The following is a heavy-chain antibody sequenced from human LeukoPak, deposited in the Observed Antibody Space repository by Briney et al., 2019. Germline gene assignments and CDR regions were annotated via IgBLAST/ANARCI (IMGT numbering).Heavy chain of an antibody. CDR3: AKDLVAVTAIGMYYSDY. V-gene: IGHV3-23*01. D-gene: IGHD2-21*02. CDR2: ISGSGGSL. Sequence: GGSLRLSCAASGFTFSSYAMNWVRQTPGKGLEWVSSISGSGGSLYYADSVKGRFTISRDNSKNTFYLQMNSLRAEDTAIYYCAKDLVAVTAIGMYYSDYWGQGTMVTVSS. CDR1: GFTFSSYA. J-gene: IGHJ4*02.